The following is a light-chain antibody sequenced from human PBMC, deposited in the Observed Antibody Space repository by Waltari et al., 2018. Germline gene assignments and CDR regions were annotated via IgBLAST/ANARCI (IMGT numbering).Light chain of an antibody. V-gene: IGKV1-5*03. CDR2: KAS. CDR1: QSISSW. Sequence: DIQMTQSPSTLSASVGDRVTITCRASQSISSWFAWYQQKPGTAPKLLIYKASTLESGVPSRLRGSGPGPKFTLTSNSLQPDDFATYYCQQYNCYWTFGQGTKVEIK. CDR3: QQYNCYWT. J-gene: IGKJ1*01.